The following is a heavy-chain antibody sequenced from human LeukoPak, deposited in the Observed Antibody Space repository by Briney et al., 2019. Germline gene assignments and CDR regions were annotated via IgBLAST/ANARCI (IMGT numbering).Heavy chain of an antibody. CDR1: GLTVSNNY. CDR3: TVVPAAMPRVDY. J-gene: IGHJ4*02. D-gene: IGHD2-2*01. V-gene: IGHV3-49*04. Sequence: GGSLRLSCATSGLTVSNNYLSWVRQAPGKGLEWVGFIRSKAYGGPTEYAASVKGRFTISRDDSKSIAYLQMNSLKTEDTAVYYCTVVPAAMPRVDYWGQGTLVTVSS. CDR2: IRSKAYGGPT.